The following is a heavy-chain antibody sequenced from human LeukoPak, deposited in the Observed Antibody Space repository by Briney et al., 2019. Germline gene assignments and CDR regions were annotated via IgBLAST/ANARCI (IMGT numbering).Heavy chain of an antibody. J-gene: IGHJ4*02. CDR1: GGTFSSYA. Sequence: ASVKVSCKASGGTFSSYAISWVRQAPGQGLEWMGGIIPIFGTADYAQKFQGRVTITADGSTSTAYMELSSLRSEDTAVYYCARDGSGWYDYWGQGTLVTVSS. CDR2: IIPIFGTA. V-gene: IGHV1-69*13. CDR3: ARDGSGWYDY. D-gene: IGHD6-19*01.